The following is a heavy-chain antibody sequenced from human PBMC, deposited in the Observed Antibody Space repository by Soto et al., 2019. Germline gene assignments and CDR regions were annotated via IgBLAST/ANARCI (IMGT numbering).Heavy chain of an antibody. CDR2: IYWDDDK. Sequence: QITLKESGPTLVKPTQTLTLTCTFSEFSLSTNEVGVGWIRQPPGKALEWLALIYWDDDKRYSLSLKSRLTITKDTTKNHVVLTMTNMDPVDTATYYCARYSSSWATYYFDYWGQGTLVTVSS. CDR3: ARYSSSWATYYFDY. J-gene: IGHJ4*02. V-gene: IGHV2-5*02. D-gene: IGHD6-13*01. CDR1: EFSLSTNEVG.